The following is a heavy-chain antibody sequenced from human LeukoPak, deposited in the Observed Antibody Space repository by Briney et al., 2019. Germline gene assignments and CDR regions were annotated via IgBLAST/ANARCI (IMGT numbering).Heavy chain of an antibody. Sequence: SETLSLTCTVSGGSISSGSYYWSWIRQPSGKGLEWIGRINTSGTTNYHPSLKSRVTMSIDTSKNQFSLKLSSVTAADTAVYYCARGVGAYYMDVWGKGTTVTISS. CDR3: ARGVGAYYMDV. V-gene: IGHV4-61*02. J-gene: IGHJ6*03. CDR2: INTSGTT. CDR1: GGSISSGSYY. D-gene: IGHD1-26*01.